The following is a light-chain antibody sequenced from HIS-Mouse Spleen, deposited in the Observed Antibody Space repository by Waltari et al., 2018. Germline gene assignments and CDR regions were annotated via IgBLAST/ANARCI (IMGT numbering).Light chain of an antibody. V-gene: IGKV4-1*01. Sequence: DIVMTQSPDSLAVSLGERATLTCKSSQSVLYSSNNKNYLAWYQQKPGQPPKLLIYWASTRESGVPDRFSGSGSGTDFTLTISSLQAEDVAVYYCQQYYSTPTFGGGTKVEIK. J-gene: IGKJ4*01. CDR1: QSVLYSSNNKNY. CDR3: QQYYSTPT. CDR2: WAS.